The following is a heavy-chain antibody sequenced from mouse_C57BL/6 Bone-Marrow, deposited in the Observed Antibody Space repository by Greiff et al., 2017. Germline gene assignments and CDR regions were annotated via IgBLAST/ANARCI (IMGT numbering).Heavy chain of an antibody. CDR1: GYTFTSYW. Sequence: VQLQQPGAELVKPGASVKLSCKASGYTFTSYWMHWVKQRPGQGLEWIGMFHPNSGSTNYNEKFKSKATLTVDKSSSTAYVQLSSLTSEDSAVYYCASRLLPFFDYWGQGTTLTVSS. D-gene: IGHD2-3*01. V-gene: IGHV1-64*01. J-gene: IGHJ2*01. CDR2: FHPNSGST. CDR3: ASRLLPFFDY.